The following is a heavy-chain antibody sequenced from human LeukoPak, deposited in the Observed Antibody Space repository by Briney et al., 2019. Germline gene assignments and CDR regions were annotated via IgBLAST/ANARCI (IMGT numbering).Heavy chain of an antibody. Sequence: GGSLRLSCTASGFTFGDYAMSWVRQAPGKGLEWVSHISSSGTIIYYADSVKGRFTISRDNAKNSLYLQMNSLRAEDTAVYYCARAMTSWGQGTLVTVSS. CDR2: ISSSGTII. CDR1: GFTFGDYA. V-gene: IGHV3-48*03. J-gene: IGHJ4*02. CDR3: ARAMTS. D-gene: IGHD4-11*01.